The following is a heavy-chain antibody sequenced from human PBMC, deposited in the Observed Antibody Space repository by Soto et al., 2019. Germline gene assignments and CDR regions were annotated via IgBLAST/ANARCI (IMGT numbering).Heavy chain of an antibody. CDR2: IIPVFDKA. D-gene: IGHD3-16*01. Sequence: QVQLVQSGADVKKPGSSVKVSCTTSGGPFGSSASSWVREAPAQGLEWMGEIIPVFDKATYAQNFQGRLTITADEPTGTVFMQLSSLRSEDTAVYFCARLRRDWGDAFDLWGLGTFVTASS. V-gene: IGHV1-69*01. J-gene: IGHJ3*01. CDR1: GGPFGSSA. CDR3: ARLRRDWGDAFDL.